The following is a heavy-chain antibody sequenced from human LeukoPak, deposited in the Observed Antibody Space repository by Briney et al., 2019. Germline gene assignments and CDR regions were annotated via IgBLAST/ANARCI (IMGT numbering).Heavy chain of an antibody. Sequence: PGGSLRLSCAASGFTFDDYGMSWVRQAPGKGLEWVSVVSGGGDTTYYSDSVKGRFAISRDNSKNTVYLQMNSLRAEDTALYYCAKWGAWFGSVNYYGMYVWGQGTTVAVSS. CDR2: VSGGGDTT. D-gene: IGHD3-10*01. CDR3: AKWGAWFGSVNYYGMYV. CDR1: GFTFDDYG. V-gene: IGHV3-23*01. J-gene: IGHJ6*02.